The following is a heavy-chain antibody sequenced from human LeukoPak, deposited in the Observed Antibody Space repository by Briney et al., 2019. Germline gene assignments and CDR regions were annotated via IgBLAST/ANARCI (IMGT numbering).Heavy chain of an antibody. CDR1: GFTFSSYS. CDR3: ARDGGSGSYYFDY. D-gene: IGHD3-10*01. CDR2: ISSSSYI. Sequence: GGSLRLSCAASGFTFSSYSMNWVRQAPGKGLEWVSSISSSSYIYYADSVKGRFTISRDNAKNSLYLQMNSLRAEDTAVYYCARDGGSGSYYFDYWGQGTLVTVSS. V-gene: IGHV3-21*01. J-gene: IGHJ4*02.